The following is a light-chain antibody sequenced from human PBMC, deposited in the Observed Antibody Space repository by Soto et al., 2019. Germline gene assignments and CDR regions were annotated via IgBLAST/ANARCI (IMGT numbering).Light chain of an antibody. V-gene: IGLV1-40*01. J-gene: IGLJ1*01. Sequence: QSVLTQPPSVSGAPGQRVTISCTGSSSNIGPTYDVHWYQQLPGTAPKLLIYANTNRPSGVPDRFSGSKSGTSASLAITGLQAEDEADYLCQSYDSSLSGYVFGTGTKLTVL. CDR3: QSYDSSLSGYV. CDR1: SSNIGPTYD. CDR2: ANT.